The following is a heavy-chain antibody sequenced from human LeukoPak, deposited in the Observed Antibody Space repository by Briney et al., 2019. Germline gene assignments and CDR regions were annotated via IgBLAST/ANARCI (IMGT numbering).Heavy chain of an antibody. CDR2: IHPGDSDT. J-gene: IGHJ6*02. D-gene: IGHD2-15*01. CDR3: ARAYGYCSAGSCYYYGMDV. Sequence: GESLKISCKGSGYSFTTHWIAWVRQMLGKGLEWMGIIHPGDSDTRYSPSLQGQVTISADKSISTAYLQWSSLKASDTAMYYCARAYGYCSAGSCYYYGMDVWGQGTTVTVSS. V-gene: IGHV5-51*01. CDR1: GYSFTTHW.